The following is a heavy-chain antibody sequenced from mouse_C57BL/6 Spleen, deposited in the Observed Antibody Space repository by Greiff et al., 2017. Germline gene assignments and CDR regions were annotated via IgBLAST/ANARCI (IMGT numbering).Heavy chain of an antibody. V-gene: IGHV10-1*01. CDR3: VRQDYDGYYGY. CDR2: IRSKSNNYAT. Sequence: EVKLVESGGGLVQPKGSLKLSCAASGFSFNTYAMNWVRQAPGKGLEWVARIRSKSNNYATYYADSVKDRFTISRDDSESMLYLQMNNLKTEDTAMYYCVRQDYDGYYGYWGQGTTLTVSS. CDR1: GFSFNTYA. J-gene: IGHJ2*01. D-gene: IGHD2-3*01.